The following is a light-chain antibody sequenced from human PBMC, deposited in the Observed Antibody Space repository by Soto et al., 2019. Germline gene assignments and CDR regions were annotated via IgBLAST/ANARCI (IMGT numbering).Light chain of an antibody. CDR3: SSYAGSNKEV. Sequence: QSVLTQPPSASGSPGQSVTISCAGTSSDVGGYNYVSWYQQHPGKAPKPMIYEVSKRPSGVPDRFSGSKSGNTASLTVSGLQAEDEAAYYCSSYAGSNKEVFGTGTKVTVL. J-gene: IGLJ1*01. CDR1: SSDVGGYNY. CDR2: EVS. V-gene: IGLV2-8*01.